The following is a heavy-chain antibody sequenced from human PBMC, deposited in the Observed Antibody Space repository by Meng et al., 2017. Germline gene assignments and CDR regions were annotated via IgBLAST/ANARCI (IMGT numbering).Heavy chain of an antibody. J-gene: IGHJ4*02. D-gene: IGHD3-10*01. CDR3: AHRRDYYGSGNHFDY. Sequence: CPSLVRRPTTRTVACTFHGFEPCNSVVGVGWIRQPPGKALEWLALIYWDDDKRYSPSLKSRLTITKDTSKNQVVLTMTNMDPVDTATYYCAHRRDYYGSGNHFDYWGQGTLVTVSS. V-gene: IGHV2-5*02. CDR1: GFEPCNSVVG. CDR2: IYWDDDK.